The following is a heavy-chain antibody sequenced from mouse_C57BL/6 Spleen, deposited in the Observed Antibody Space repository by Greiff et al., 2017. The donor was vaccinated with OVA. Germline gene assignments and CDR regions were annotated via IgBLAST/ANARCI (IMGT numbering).Heavy chain of an antibody. CDR2: IYPGSGNT. J-gene: IGHJ4*01. CDR1: GYSFTSYY. V-gene: IGHV1-66*01. CDR3: ATGLYYYAMDY. D-gene: IGHD2-2*01. Sequence: VQLVESGPELVKPGASVKISCKASGYSFTSYYIHWVKQRPGQGLEWIGWIYPGSGNTKYNEKFKGKATLTADTSSSTAYMQLSSLTSEDSAVYYCATGLYYYAMDYWGQGTSVTVPS.